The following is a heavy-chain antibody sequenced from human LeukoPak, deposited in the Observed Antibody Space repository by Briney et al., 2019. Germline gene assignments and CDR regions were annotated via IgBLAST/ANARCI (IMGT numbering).Heavy chain of an antibody. CDR1: GFTFSSYA. CDR3: AKEPYDSSGYYYEYYYGIDV. V-gene: IGHV3-23*01. Sequence: GGSLRLSCAASGFTFSSYAMSWVRQAPGKGLEWVSAISGSGGSTYYADSVKGRFTISRDNSKNTLYLQMNSLRAEDTAVYYCAKEPYDSSGYYYEYYYGIDVWGQGTTVTVSS. D-gene: IGHD3-22*01. J-gene: IGHJ6*02. CDR2: ISGSGGST.